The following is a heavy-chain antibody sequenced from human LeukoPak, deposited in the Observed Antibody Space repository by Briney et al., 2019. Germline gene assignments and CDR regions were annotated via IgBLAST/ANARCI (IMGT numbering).Heavy chain of an antibody. Sequence: ASVKVSCKASGYTFITYDISWVRQAPGQGLEWMGWSSAYNGNTNYAQKLQGRVTMTTESSTNTAYMELRSLRSDDTAVYYCARSAVADTLSAYYFGYWGQGTLVTVSS. V-gene: IGHV1-18*01. D-gene: IGHD6-19*01. CDR1: GYTFITYD. J-gene: IGHJ4*02. CDR2: SSAYNGNT. CDR3: ARSAVADTLSAYYFGY.